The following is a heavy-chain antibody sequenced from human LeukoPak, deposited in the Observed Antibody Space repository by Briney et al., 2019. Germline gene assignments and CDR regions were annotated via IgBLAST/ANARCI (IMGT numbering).Heavy chain of an antibody. V-gene: IGHV3-30*18. J-gene: IGHJ5*02. CDR2: ISYDGSNK. CDR3: AKDSAYYYGSSGYPWA. Sequence: GGSLRLSCAASGFTFSSYGMHWVRQAPGKGLEWVAVISYDGSNKYYADSVKGRFTISRDNSKNTLYLQMNGLRAEDTAVYYCAKDSAYYYGSSGYPWAWGQGTLVTVSS. D-gene: IGHD3-22*01. CDR1: GFTFSSYG.